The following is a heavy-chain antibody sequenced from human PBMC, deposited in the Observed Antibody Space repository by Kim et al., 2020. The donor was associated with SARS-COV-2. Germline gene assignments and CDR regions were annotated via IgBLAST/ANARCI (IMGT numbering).Heavy chain of an antibody. CDR2: INHSGST. J-gene: IGHJ3*02. CDR3: ARGLTYYDILTGYRAFDI. Sequence: SETLSLTCAVYGGSFSGYYWSWIRQPPGKGLEWIGEINHSGSTNYNPSLKSRVTISVDTSKNQFSLKLSSVTAADTAVYYCARGLTYYDILTGYRAFDIWGQGTMVTVSS. D-gene: IGHD3-9*01. CDR1: GGSFSGYY. V-gene: IGHV4-34*01.